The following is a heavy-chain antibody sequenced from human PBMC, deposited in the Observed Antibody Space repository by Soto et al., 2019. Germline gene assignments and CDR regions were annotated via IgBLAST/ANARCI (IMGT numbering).Heavy chain of an antibody. CDR1: GFTFSSYA. CDR3: AKDRENYDYIWGSYRYFVLLGD. V-gene: IGHV3-23*01. D-gene: IGHD3-16*02. J-gene: IGHJ4*02. CDR2: ISGSGGST. Sequence: GGSLRLSCAVSGFTFSSYAMSWVRQAPGKGLEWVSAISGSGGSTYYADSVKGRFTISRDNSKNTLYLQMNSLRAEDTAVYYCAKDRENYDYIWGSYRYFVLLGDWGQGTLVTVSS.